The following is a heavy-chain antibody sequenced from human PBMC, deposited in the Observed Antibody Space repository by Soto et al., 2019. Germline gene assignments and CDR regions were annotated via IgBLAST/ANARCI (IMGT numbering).Heavy chain of an antibody. V-gene: IGHV3-23*01. CDR1: GVTFSIYA. D-gene: IGHD3-22*01. CDR3: AKVRVIRYYYDSSGYSLDAFDI. J-gene: IGHJ3*02. CDR2: ISGSGGST. Sequence: PWWCLRLSCAASGVTFSIYAMTWARQATGKGLEWVSAISGSGGSTYYADSVKGRFTISRDNSKNTLYLQMNSLRAEDTAVYYSAKVRVIRYYYDSSGYSLDAFDIWAEATMVTVSS.